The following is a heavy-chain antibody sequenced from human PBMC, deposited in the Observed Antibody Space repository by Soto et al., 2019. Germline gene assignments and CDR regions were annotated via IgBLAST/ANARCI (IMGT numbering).Heavy chain of an antibody. D-gene: IGHD3-9*01. Sequence: GGSLRLSCETSGFTFGNYGMGWVRQAPGKGLNWVSGISSSSRRTYYADSVRGRFTISGDNSKNTLYLQMDTLRADDTAIYYCAKVDKYGVVIEYFDPWGQGSLVTVSS. CDR3: AKVDKYGVVIEYFDP. CDR1: GFTFGNYG. CDR2: ISSSSRRT. V-gene: IGHV3-23*01. J-gene: IGHJ5*02.